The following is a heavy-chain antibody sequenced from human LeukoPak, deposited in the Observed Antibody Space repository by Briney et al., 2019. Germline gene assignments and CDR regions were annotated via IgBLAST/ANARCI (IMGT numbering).Heavy chain of an antibody. J-gene: IGHJ4*02. V-gene: IGHV4-34*01. CDR1: GGSFSGYY. CDR2: INHSGST. D-gene: IGHD5-18*01. Sequence: PSETLSLTCAVYGGSFSGYYWSGIRQPPGKGVEGIGEINHSGSTNSSPSLTSRVPISVDTSKNQFSLKLSSVTAADTAVYYCARARQIQLWHNMPFNYWGQGTLVTVSS. CDR3: ARARQIQLWHNMPFNY.